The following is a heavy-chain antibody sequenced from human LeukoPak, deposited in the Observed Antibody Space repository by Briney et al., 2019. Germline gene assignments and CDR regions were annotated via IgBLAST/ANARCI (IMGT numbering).Heavy chain of an antibody. CDR2: ISPYNGNT. CDR1: VCTFTRYG. V-gene: IGHV1-18*01. D-gene: IGHD6-13*01. Sequence: ASVKVSCKASVCTFTRYGISWVRQAPGQGLEWMGWISPYNGNTNYAQKLQGRVTMTADTSTSTAYMDLRSLSSDDAAVYYCARDGSSSWYAYWGQGTLVTVSS. CDR3: ARDGSSSWYAY. J-gene: IGHJ4*02.